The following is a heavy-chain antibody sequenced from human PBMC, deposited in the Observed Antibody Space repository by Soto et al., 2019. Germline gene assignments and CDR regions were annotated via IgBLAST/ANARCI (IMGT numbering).Heavy chain of an antibody. J-gene: IGHJ3*02. D-gene: IGHD3-10*01. CDR1: GFTFSSYA. CDR2: ISGSGGST. CDR3: AKRTHAYGSGSDTSGAFDI. V-gene: IGHV3-23*01. Sequence: EVQLLESGGGLVQPGGSLRLSCAASGFTFSSYAMSWVRQAPGKGLEWVSAISGSGGSTYYADSVKGRFTISRDNSKNTLYLQMNSLRAEDTAVYYCAKRTHAYGSGSDTSGAFDIWGQGTMVTVSS.